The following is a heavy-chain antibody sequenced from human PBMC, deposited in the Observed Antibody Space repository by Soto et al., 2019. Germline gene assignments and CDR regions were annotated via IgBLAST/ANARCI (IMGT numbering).Heavy chain of an antibody. CDR2: IYYSGST. Sequence: SETLSLTCTVSGGSISSSSYYWGWIRQPPGKGLEWIGSIYYSGSTYYNPSLKSRVTISVDTSKNQFSLKLSSVTAADTAVYYCARLRYDSSGYSDYWGQGTLVTVSS. J-gene: IGHJ4*02. CDR3: ARLRYDSSGYSDY. D-gene: IGHD3-22*01. V-gene: IGHV4-39*01. CDR1: GGSISSSSYY.